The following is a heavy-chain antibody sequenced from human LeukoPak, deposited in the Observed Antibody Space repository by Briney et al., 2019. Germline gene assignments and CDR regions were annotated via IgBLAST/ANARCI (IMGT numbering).Heavy chain of an antibody. CDR2: ISSSRTTK. CDR1: GFTFSSYS. D-gene: IGHD2-15*01. CDR3: AREMVVAATESFDY. V-gene: IGHV3-48*01. Sequence: PGGSLRLSCAASGFTFSSYSTNWVRQAPGKGLEWVSYISSSRTTKYYADSVKGRFTISRDNAKNSLYLQMNSLRAEDTAVYYCAREMVVAATESFDYWGQGTLVTVSS. J-gene: IGHJ4*02.